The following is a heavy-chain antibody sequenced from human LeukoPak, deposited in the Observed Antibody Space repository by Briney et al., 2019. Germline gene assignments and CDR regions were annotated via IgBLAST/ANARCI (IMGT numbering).Heavy chain of an antibody. D-gene: IGHD2-15*01. CDR1: GYSFTSYW. V-gene: IGHV5-51*01. CDR3: ARQRGLYCSGDSCYIDY. CDR2: IYPDDSDT. J-gene: IGHJ4*02. Sequence: GESLKISCKGSGYSFTSYWIGWVRQMPGKGLEWMGIIYPDDSDTRYSPSFQGQVTISADKSISTAYLQWSSLKASDTAMYYCARQRGLYCSGDSCYIDYWAREPWSPSPQ.